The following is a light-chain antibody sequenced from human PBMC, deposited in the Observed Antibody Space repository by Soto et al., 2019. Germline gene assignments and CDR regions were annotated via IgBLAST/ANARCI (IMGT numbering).Light chain of an antibody. CDR3: SSYTSSSTPLV. CDR1: SSDVGVYNY. CDR2: DVN. V-gene: IGLV2-14*01. J-gene: IGLJ3*02. Sequence: QSALTQPASVSGSPGQSITISCTGTSSDVGVYNYVSWYQQHPGKAPKLMIYDVNNRPSGGSNRFSGSKSGNTASLTISGLQAEDEADYYCSSYTSSSTPLVFGGGTKLTVL.